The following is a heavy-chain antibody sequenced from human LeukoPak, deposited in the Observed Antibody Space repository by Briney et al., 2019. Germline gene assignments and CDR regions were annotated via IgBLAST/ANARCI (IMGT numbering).Heavy chain of an antibody. J-gene: IGHJ4*02. CDR1: GFTVSSNY. CDR3: ARSGSYTRFDY. V-gene: IGHV3-53*01. D-gene: IGHD1-26*01. Sequence: HPGGSLRLSCAASGFTVSSNYMSWVRQAPGKGLEWVSVIYSGGTTYYADSVKGRFTISRDNSKNTLYLQLNSLRAEDTAVYYCARSGSYTRFDYRGQGTLVTVSS. CDR2: IYSGGTT.